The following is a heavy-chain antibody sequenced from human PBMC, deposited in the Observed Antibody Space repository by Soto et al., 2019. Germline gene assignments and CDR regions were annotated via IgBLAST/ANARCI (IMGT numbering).Heavy chain of an antibody. Sequence: GGSLRLSCAASGFTFSSHDISWVRQAPGKGLEWVSGTSDSGGRTHYADSVKGRFTISRDNSKKTLYLQMNSLRAEDTAVYYCAKDRPVGDTAFDIWGQGTMVTVSS. CDR3: AKDRPVGDTAFDI. D-gene: IGHD1-26*01. J-gene: IGHJ3*02. CDR1: GFTFSSHD. CDR2: TSDSGGRT. V-gene: IGHV3-23*01.